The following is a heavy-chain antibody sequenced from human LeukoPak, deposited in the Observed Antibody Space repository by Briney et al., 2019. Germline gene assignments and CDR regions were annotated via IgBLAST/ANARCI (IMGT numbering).Heavy chain of an antibody. CDR3: ARDLTHYYYYGMDV. J-gene: IGHJ6*02. CDR1: GGSFSGYY. V-gene: IGHV4-34*01. Sequence: PSETLSLTCTVSGGSFSGYYWSWIRQPPGKGLEWIGEINRSGSTNYNPSLKSRVTISVDTSKNQFSLKLSSVTAADTAVYYCARDLTHYYYYGMDVWGQGTTVTVSS. CDR2: INRSGST.